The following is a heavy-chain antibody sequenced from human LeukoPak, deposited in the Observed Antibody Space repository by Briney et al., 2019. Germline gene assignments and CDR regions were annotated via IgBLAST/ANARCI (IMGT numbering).Heavy chain of an antibody. CDR2: IYYSGST. CDR1: VAPSTIIGYY. Sequence: SETLSFTGPSLVAPSTIIGYYGGGIPHPPGKGLEWIGGIYYSGSTYYNPSLKSRVTISVDTSKNQFSLKLSSVTAADTAVYYCARHGQRWLQPEGYMDVWGRGTTVTVSS. CDR3: ARHGQRWLQPEGYMDV. V-gene: IGHV4-39*01. J-gene: IGHJ6*03. D-gene: IGHD5-24*01.